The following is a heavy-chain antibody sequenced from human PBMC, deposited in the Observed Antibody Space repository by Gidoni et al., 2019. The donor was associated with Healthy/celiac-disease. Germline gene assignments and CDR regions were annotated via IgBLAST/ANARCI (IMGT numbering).Heavy chain of an antibody. Sequence: QLQLQESGPGLVKPSETLSLTCTVSGGSISSSSYYWGWIRQPPGKGLEWIGSIYYSGSTYYNPSLKSRVTISVDTSKNQFSLKLSSVTAADTAVYYCARHALYSNLGYWGQGTLVTVSS. D-gene: IGHD4-4*01. J-gene: IGHJ4*02. CDR2: IYYSGST. V-gene: IGHV4-39*01. CDR3: ARHALYSNLGY. CDR1: GGSISSSSYY.